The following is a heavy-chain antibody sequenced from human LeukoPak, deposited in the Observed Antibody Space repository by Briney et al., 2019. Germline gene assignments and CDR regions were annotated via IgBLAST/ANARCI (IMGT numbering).Heavy chain of an antibody. CDR3: ATRMTTVTTPRSDYFDY. Sequence: SVKVSCKASGGTFSSYAISWVRQAPGQGLEWMGGIIPIFGTANYAQKFQGRVAITTDESTSTAYMELSSLRSEDTAVYYCATRMTTVTTPRSDYFDYWGQGTLVTVSS. J-gene: IGHJ4*02. CDR2: IIPIFGTA. V-gene: IGHV1-69*05. D-gene: IGHD4-17*01. CDR1: GGTFSSYA.